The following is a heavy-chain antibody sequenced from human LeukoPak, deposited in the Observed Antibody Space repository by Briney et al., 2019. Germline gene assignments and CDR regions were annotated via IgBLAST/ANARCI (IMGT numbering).Heavy chain of an antibody. CDR2: IIPILGIA. J-gene: IGHJ4*01. Sequence: LEWMGRIIPILGIANYAQKFQGRATITADKSTSTVYMELSGLRSEDTAMYYCARRGYGDDYWGQGTLVTVSS. CDR3: ARRGYGDDY. D-gene: IGHD4-17*01. V-gene: IGHV1-69*02.